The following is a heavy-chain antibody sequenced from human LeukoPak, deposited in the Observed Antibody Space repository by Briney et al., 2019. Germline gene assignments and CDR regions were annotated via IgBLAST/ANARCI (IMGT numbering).Heavy chain of an antibody. J-gene: IGHJ3*02. D-gene: IGHD2-2*01. V-gene: IGHV3-21*01. CDR1: GFMFNRYA. Sequence: GGSLRLSCAASGFMFNRYAMNWVRQAPGKGLEWVSSISSSSSYIYYADSVKGRFTISRDNAKNSLYLQMNSLRAEDTAVYYCARGGYQLLYAFDTWGQGTMVTVSS. CDR2: ISSSSSYI. CDR3: ARGGYQLLYAFDT.